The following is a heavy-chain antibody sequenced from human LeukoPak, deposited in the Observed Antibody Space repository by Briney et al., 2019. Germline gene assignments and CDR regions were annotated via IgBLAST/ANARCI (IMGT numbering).Heavy chain of an antibody. CDR3: AFFGGGGFDI. CDR1: GYMFTSYC. J-gene: IGHJ3*02. V-gene: IGHV5-51*01. Sequence: GESLKISCMGSGYMFTSYCIAWVRQIPGKGLEWMGIIYPSDSKTRYSPSFQGQVTISADQSISSVYLQWSSLKASDTAMYFCAFFGGGGFDIWGQGTMVTVSS. CDR2: IYPSDSKT. D-gene: IGHD3-10*01.